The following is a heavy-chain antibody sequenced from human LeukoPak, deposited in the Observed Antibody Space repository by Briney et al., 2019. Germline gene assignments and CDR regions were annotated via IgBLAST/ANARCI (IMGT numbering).Heavy chain of an antibody. CDR1: GFTFSSYA. Sequence: AGGSLRPSCAASGFTFSSYAMSWVRQAPGKGLEWVSAISGSGGSTYYADSVKGRFTISRDNSKNTLYLQMNSLRAEDTAVYYCAKAMAVAPRYFDYWGQGTLVTVSS. CDR3: AKAMAVAPRYFDY. CDR2: ISGSGGST. J-gene: IGHJ4*02. D-gene: IGHD6-19*01. V-gene: IGHV3-23*01.